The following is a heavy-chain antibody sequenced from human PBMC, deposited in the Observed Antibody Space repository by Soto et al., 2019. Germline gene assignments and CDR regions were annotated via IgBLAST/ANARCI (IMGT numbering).Heavy chain of an antibody. V-gene: IGHV4-39*01. J-gene: IGHJ4*02. D-gene: IGHD6-19*01. CDR2: IYYSGST. CDR3: ARQVVAVAGACG. CDR1: GGSISSSSYY. Sequence: QLQLQESGPGLVKPSETLSLTCTVSGGSISSSSYYWGWIRQPPGKGLEWIGSIYYSGSTYYNPSLKSRVTISVDTSKHQFSLKLSSVTAADTAVYYCARQVVAVAGACGWGQGTLVTVSS.